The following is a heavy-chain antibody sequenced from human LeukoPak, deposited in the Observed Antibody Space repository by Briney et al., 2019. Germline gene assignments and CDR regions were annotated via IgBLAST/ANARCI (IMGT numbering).Heavy chain of an antibody. CDR3: TKSRISFSGQADH. CDR1: GFTFSSYW. V-gene: IGHV3-7*01. J-gene: IGHJ4*02. D-gene: IGHD5-12*01. CDR2: IKQDGSEK. Sequence: SGGSLRLSCAASGFTFSSYWMSWVRQAPGKGLEWVANIKQDGSEKYYVDSVKGRFTISRDNAKNSLYLQMNSLRAEDTAVYYCTKSRISFSGQADHWGQGTLVTVSS.